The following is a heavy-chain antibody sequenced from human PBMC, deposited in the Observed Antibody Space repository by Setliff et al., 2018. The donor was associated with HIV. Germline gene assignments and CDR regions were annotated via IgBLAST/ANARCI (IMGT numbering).Heavy chain of an antibody. J-gene: IGHJ6*04. CDR2: FYYDGSA. CDR1: GASIISYY. D-gene: IGHD3-16*01. CDR3: ARDPGSSFYNYKFLDT. V-gene: IGHV4-59*01. Sequence: SETLSLTCTISGASIISYYWNWVRQPPGRGLEWIGYFYYDGSAKYNPSLKSRVAISAGTFKYQFSLTLRSVTAADTAVYYCARDPGSSFYNYKFLDTWGKGTTVTVSS.